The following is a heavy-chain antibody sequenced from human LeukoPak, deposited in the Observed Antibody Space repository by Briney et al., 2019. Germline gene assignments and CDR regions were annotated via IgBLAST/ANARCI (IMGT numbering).Heavy chain of an antibody. D-gene: IGHD5-12*01. CDR1: GFTFSSYA. J-gene: IGHJ6*02. V-gene: IGHV3-23*01. CDR3: AKRAELYFGADIVATIKGYYYYGMDV. Sequence: GGSLRLSCAASGFTFSSYAMSWVRQAPGKGLEWVSAISGSGGSTYYADSVKGRFTISRDNSKNTLYLQMNSLRAEDTAVYYCAKRAELYFGADIVATIKGYYYYGMDVWGQGTTVTVSS. CDR2: ISGSGGST.